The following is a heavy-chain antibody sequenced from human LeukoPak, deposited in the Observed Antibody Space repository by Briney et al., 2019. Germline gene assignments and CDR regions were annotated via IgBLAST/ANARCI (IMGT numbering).Heavy chain of an antibody. CDR2: LHQGGDG. Sequence: SETLSLTCAVSGFSITFGFHWGWVRQPPGKGLEWIGSLHQGGDGYYNPSPKSRVTISMDKSKDSFSLRVTSVTAADTAIYYCARLRSNWSFDLWGQGALVSVS. V-gene: IGHV4-38-2*01. CDR3: ARLRSNWSFDL. J-gene: IGHJ5*02. CDR1: GFSITFGFH. D-gene: IGHD3-3*01.